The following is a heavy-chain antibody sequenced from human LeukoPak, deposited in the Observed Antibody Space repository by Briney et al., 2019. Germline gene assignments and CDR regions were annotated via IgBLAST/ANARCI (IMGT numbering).Heavy chain of an antibody. D-gene: IGHD2-15*01. CDR3: ARARDEGGWRYFDR. CDR1: GFTFTSHA. Sequence: GGSLRLSCTTSGFTFTSHAMDWVRQAPGKGPEWVSAISGSGEKTFYPDSVKGRFTISRDNSRKTLYLQMSSLRVEDTATYYCARARDEGGWRYFDRWGPGTLVTVSS. J-gene: IGHJ4*02. CDR2: ISGSGEKT. V-gene: IGHV3-23*01.